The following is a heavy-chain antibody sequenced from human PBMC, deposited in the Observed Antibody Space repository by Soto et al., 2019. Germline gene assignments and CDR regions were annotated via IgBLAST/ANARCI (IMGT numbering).Heavy chain of an antibody. Sequence: QVQLVQSGAEVKKPGSSVKVSCKASGGTFSSYTISWVRQAPGQGLELMVRIIPIRGIANYAQKYQGRGTITADKSTSTAYMELSSLRSEDTAVYYCAIGGLGTVTATDFDYWGQGTLVTVSS. CDR3: AIGGLGTVTATDFDY. V-gene: IGHV1-69*02. J-gene: IGHJ4*02. CDR1: GGTFSSYT. D-gene: IGHD4-17*01. CDR2: IIPIRGIA.